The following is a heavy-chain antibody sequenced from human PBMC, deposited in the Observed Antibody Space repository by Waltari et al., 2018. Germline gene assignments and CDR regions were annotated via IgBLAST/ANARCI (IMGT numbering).Heavy chain of an antibody. J-gene: IGHJ3*01. Sequence: QLVQSGAEMKKPGASVKVSCKASGYIFTDYDMHWVRQVPGQGGPWMGGISPKSGDTNDAQKFQGRVTMTRDTSISTAYMELTRLISDDAAVYYCARGTRRVSLTVVVSDAFDFVCRGTVVTVSS. V-gene: IGHV1-2*02. CDR1: GYIFTDYD. CDR3: ARGTRRVSLTVVVSDAFDF. CDR2: ISPKSGDT. D-gene: IGHD3-22*01.